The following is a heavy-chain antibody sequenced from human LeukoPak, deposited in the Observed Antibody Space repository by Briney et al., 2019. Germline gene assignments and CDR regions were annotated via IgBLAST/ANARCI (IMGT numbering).Heavy chain of an antibody. J-gene: IGHJ6*03. V-gene: IGHV4-61*02. CDR3: ARGVGSSSRVRYSYMDV. CDR1: GGSISSGSYY. D-gene: IGHD2-2*01. CDR2: IYTSWST. Sequence: SXTLSLTCTVSGGSISSGSYYWSWIRQPGGKGLEWIGRIYTSWSTNYNPSLKSRVSISIKTSKKKFSLKLSSVTAADTAVYYCARGVGSSSRVRYSYMDVWGKGTTVTVSS.